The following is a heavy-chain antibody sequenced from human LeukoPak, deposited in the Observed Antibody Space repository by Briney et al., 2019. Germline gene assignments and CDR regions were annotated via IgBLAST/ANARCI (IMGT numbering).Heavy chain of an antibody. Sequence: GGSLRLSCAASGFTFSSYEMNWARQAPGKGLEWVSYISSSNTTYYADSVKGRFTISRDNSKNTLYLQLNNLRAEDTAVYYCAKAFGTNGYFQLPIDFWGQGTLVTVSS. D-gene: IGHD2-8*01. CDR2: ISSSNTT. J-gene: IGHJ4*02. V-gene: IGHV3-48*03. CDR3: AKAFGTNGYFQLPIDF. CDR1: GFTFSSYE.